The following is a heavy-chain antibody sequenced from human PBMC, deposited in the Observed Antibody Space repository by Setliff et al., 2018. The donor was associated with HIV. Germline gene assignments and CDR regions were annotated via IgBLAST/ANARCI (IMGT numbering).Heavy chain of an antibody. J-gene: IGHJ6*03. Sequence: SVKVSCKASGGTFSSYTINWVRQAPGQGLEWMGRSIPILGIGNDEQAQKFRGRVTFTADKSTSTVYMELSSLRSEDTAVYYCARGGAGEWHLYMDVWGKGTAVTVSS. CDR3: ARGGAGEWHLYMDV. CDR2: SIPILGIG. V-gene: IGHV1-69*02. D-gene: IGHD3-16*01. CDR1: GGTFSSYT.